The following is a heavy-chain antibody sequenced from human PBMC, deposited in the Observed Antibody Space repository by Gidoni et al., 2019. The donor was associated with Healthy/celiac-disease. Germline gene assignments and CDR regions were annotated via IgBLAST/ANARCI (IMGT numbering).Heavy chain of an antibody. CDR1: GYTLTSSG. CDR2: ISAYNGNT. CDR3: ARDRDYGDY. Sequence: QVQLEQSGAEVQKPGPSVQVSCKASGYTLTSSGTSWVRQAPGQGLEWMGWISAYNGNTNYAQKLQGRVTMTTDTSTSTAYMELRSLRADDTAVYYCARDRDYGDYWGQGTLVTVSS. J-gene: IGHJ4*02. V-gene: IGHV1-18*01.